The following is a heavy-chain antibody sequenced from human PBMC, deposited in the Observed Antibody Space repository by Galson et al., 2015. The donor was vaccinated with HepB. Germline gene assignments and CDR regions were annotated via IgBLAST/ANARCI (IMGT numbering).Heavy chain of an antibody. CDR2: ISSSSSYI. V-gene: IGHV3-21*01. D-gene: IGHD3-22*01. J-gene: IGHJ4*02. CDR3: ASWVPAYYYDSSGYDAVGY. CDR1: GFTFSSYS. Sequence: SLRLSCAASGFTFSSYSMNWVRQAPGKGLEWVSSISSSSSYIYYADSVKGRFTISRDNAKNSLYLQMNSLRAEDTAVYYCASWVPAYYYDSSGYDAVGYWGQGTLVTVSS.